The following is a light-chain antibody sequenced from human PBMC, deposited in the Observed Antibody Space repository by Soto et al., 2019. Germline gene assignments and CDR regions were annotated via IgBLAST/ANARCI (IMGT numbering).Light chain of an antibody. V-gene: IGLV2-23*01. Sequence: QSALTQPASVSGSLGQSITISCTGTSSDVGRYKLVSWYQQLPGKAPKFIIYEGSKRPSGVSNRFAGSKSGNTASLTISGRQAEDEADYYCCSYAGSSTLYVFGTGTKVTVL. CDR1: SSDVGRYKL. CDR3: CSYAGSSTLYV. J-gene: IGLJ1*01. CDR2: EGS.